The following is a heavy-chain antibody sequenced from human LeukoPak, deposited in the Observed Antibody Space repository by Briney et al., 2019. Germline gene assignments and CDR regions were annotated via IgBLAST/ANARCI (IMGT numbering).Heavy chain of an antibody. J-gene: IGHJ4*02. Sequence: GSLRLSCAASGFTFSIYAMSWVRQAPGKGLEWVSDIDGSGVTTYYADSVKGRFTISRDNSKNRLYLQMNSLRAEDTAVYYCAKDTQRGSYGYWGQGTLVTVSS. D-gene: IGHD1-26*01. CDR1: GFTFSIYA. CDR3: AKDTQRGSYGY. CDR2: IDGSGVTT. V-gene: IGHV3-23*01.